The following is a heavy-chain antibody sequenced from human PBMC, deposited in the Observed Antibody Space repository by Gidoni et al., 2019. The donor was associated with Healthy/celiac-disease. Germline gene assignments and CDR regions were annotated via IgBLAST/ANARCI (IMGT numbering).Heavy chain of an antibody. CDR3: AKDIGYSYGYMDV. V-gene: IGHV3-43*01. Sequence: EVQLVDSGGVVVHPGGSLRLSCAASVFTFDDYTMHWVRQAPGKGLEWVSLISEDGGSTYYADAVKGRFTISRDNSKNSLYLQMNSLRTEDTALYYCAKDIGYSYGYMDVWGKGTTVTVSS. D-gene: IGHD5-18*01. J-gene: IGHJ6*03. CDR1: VFTFDDYT. CDR2: ISEDGGST.